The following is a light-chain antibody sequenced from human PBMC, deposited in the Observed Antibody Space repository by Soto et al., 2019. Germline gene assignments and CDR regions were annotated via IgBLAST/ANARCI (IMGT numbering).Light chain of an antibody. J-gene: IGKJ4*01. Sequence: EIVMTQSPATLSVSPGETATLSCRASQSVDRAVAWYQHKPGQAPGLLIVGASFRATGVPGRFSGGGSGTEFTLTIRSLQSEDFAVYYCQQYRHWPPLTFGGGTAVEIK. CDR2: GAS. V-gene: IGKV3-15*01. CDR3: QQYRHWPPLT. CDR1: QSVDRA.